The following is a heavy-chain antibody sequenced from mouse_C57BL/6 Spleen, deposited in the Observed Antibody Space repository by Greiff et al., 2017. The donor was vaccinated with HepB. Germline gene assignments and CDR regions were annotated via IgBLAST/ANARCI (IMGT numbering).Heavy chain of an antibody. D-gene: IGHD1-1*01. J-gene: IGHJ2*01. CDR3: ARRGFNTVVAPSYFDD. CDR2: IYPRSGNT. Sequence: QVQLQQSGAELARPGASVKLSCKASGYTFTSYGISWVKQRTGQGLEWIGEIYPRSGNTYYNEKFKGKATLTADKSSSTAYMQLNSLTSEDSAVYFCARRGFNTVVAPSYFDDWGQVTTLTVSS. CDR1: GYTFTSYG. V-gene: IGHV1-81*01.